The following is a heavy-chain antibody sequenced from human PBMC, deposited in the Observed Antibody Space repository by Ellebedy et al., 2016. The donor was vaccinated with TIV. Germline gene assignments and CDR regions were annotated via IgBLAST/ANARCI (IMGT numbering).Heavy chain of an antibody. CDR2: VRSRDGTT. CDR1: GYTFTDYT. J-gene: IGHJ5*02. CDR3: ARGTGTSWFDP. V-gene: IGHV1-2*02. Sequence: ASVEVSCKASGYTFTDYTVHWVRQAPGQGLEWMGWVRSRDGTTRYAQKFLGRVTLTRDTSVRTVYMDLSRLTSIDTAVYYCARGTGTSWFDPWGQGTLVTVSS. D-gene: IGHD3-10*01.